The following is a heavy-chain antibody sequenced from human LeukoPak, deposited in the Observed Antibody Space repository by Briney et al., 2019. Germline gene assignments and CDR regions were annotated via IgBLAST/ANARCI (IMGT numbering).Heavy chain of an antibody. CDR2: INPSVGSA. V-gene: IGHV1-46*01. D-gene: IGHD3-10*01. CDR3: ARGHYGSGSYPDY. CDR1: GYTFSNYY. Sequence: GASVKVSCKASGYTFSNYYMHWVRQAPGQGLEWVGIINPSVGSASSAQKFQGRVTMTGDTSTSTVYMELSSLRSDDTAVYYCARGHYGSGSYPDYWGQGTLVTVSS. J-gene: IGHJ4*02.